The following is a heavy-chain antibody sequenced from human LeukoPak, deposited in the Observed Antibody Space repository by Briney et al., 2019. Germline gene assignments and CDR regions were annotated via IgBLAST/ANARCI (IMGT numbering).Heavy chain of an antibody. D-gene: IGHD3/OR15-3a*01. CDR2: IYYSGST. CDR3: AREVDSDFDY. V-gene: IGHV4-39*07. CDR1: GGSISSSSYF. Sequence: SETLSLTCTVSGGSISSSSYFWGWIRQPPGKGLEWIGSIYYSGSTYYNPSLKSQVTISVDTSKNQFSLKLSSVTAADTAVYYCAREVDSDFDYWGQGTLVTVSS. J-gene: IGHJ4*02.